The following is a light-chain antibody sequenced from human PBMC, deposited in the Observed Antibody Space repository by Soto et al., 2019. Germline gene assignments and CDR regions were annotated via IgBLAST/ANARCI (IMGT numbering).Light chain of an antibody. CDR1: QSISSS. CDR3: QQSYNTPLT. V-gene: IGKV1-39*01. Sequence: DIQMTQSPSSLSASVGDRVTITFRASQSISSSLDWYQQNPGKPPKLLIYTASTLQSGVPSRFSVSGSWTDFTLTISSLQPEDFANYDCQQSYNTPLTVGGRTKV. CDR2: TAS. J-gene: IGKJ4*01.